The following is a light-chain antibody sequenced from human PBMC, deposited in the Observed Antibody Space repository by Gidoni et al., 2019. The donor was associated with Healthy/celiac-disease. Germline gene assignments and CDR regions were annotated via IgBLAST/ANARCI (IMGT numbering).Light chain of an antibody. CDR2: EVS. J-gene: IGLJ1*01. V-gene: IGLV2-14*01. CDR3: SSYTSSSTLYV. CDR1: SSDVGGYNY. Sequence: QSALTQPASVSGSPGQSITISCTGTSSDVGGYNYVSWYQQHPGKAPKLMIYEVSNRPSGVSNRFSGSKSGNTASLTISGLQAEDKADYYCSSYTSSSTLYVFGTGTKVTAL.